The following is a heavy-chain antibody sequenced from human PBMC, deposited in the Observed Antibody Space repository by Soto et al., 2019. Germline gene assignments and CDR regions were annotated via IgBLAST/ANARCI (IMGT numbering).Heavy chain of an antibody. CDR1: GGSISHYY. CDR2: AYYSGST. J-gene: IGHJ5*02. D-gene: IGHD2-8*01. V-gene: IGHV4-59*01. CDR3: ARDRSTYGGGGTGEVKEDWFDP. Sequence: SETLSLTCTVSGGSISHYYWSWIRQSPGKGLEWIGYAYYSGSTDYNPSLKSRVTMSVDTSKNQVSLKLNSVTTADTAVYYCARDRSTYGGGGTGEVKEDWFDPWGPGTLVTVSS.